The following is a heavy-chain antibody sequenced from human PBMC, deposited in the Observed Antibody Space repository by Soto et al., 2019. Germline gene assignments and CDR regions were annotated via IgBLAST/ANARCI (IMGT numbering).Heavy chain of an antibody. J-gene: IGHJ6*02. CDR1: GGTFSSYA. CDR2: IIPIFGTA. CDR3: ARLSAQQLHTRNYHYYYGMDV. D-gene: IGHD6-13*01. V-gene: IGHV1-69*13. Sequence: SVKVSCKASGGTFSSYAISWVRQAPGQGLEWMGGIIPIFGTANYAQKFQGRATITADESTSTAYMELSSLRSEDTAVYYCARLSAQQLHTRNYHYYYGMDVWGQGTTVTVSS.